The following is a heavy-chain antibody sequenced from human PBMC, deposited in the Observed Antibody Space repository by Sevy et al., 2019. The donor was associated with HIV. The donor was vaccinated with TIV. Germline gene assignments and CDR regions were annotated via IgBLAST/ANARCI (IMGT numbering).Heavy chain of an antibody. Sequence: WGSLRLSCAASGFTFSSYWMSWVRQAPGKGLEWVANIKQDGSEKYYVDSVKGRFTISRDNAKNSLYLQMNSLRAEDTAVYYCARAGGLGYCSGGSCYYYYYGMDVWGQGTTVTVSS. V-gene: IGHV3-7*03. CDR3: ARAGGLGYCSGGSCYYYYYGMDV. CDR1: GFTFSSYW. J-gene: IGHJ6*02. CDR2: IKQDGSEK. D-gene: IGHD2-15*01.